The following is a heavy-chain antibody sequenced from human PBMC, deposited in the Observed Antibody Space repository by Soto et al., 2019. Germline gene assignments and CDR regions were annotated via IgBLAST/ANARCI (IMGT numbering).Heavy chain of an antibody. V-gene: IGHV4-39*01. D-gene: IGHD3-10*01. CDR1: SACIRSSSYY. CDR2: IYYSGST. Sequence: EPLPLTCTSASACIRSSSYYWGWIRQPPGKGLEWIGSIYYSGSTYYNPSLKSRVTISVDTSKNQFSLKLSSVTAADTAVYYCARPGGDWGQGTLVSVPS. J-gene: IGHJ4*02. CDR3: ARPGGD.